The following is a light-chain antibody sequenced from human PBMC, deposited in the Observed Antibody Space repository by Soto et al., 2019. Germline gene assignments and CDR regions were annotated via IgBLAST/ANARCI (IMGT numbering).Light chain of an antibody. V-gene: IGKV2-28*01. J-gene: IGKJ3*01. CDR1: QSLLHGNGYNY. CDR2: LGS. Sequence: IVMTQSPLSLPVTPGEPASISCRSSQSLLHGNGYNYLHWYLQKPGQSPQVLTYLGSNRASGVPDRFSGSGSGTDFTLKISRVEAEDVGVYYCMQTRRDPFTFGPGTKVDSK. CDR3: MQTRRDPFT.